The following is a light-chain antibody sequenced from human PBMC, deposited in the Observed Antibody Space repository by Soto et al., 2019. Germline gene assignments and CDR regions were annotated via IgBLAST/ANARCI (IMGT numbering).Light chain of an antibody. Sequence: EIVLTQSPGTLSLSSGERATLSCRARQSVTNNYLAWYQQKPGQAPTLLIYCASNRATGIPDRFSGSGSGTDFTLTISRLEPEDFAVYYCQQYGSSGTFGQGTKVDIK. CDR1: QSVTNNY. CDR3: QQYGSSGT. CDR2: CAS. V-gene: IGKV3-20*01. J-gene: IGKJ1*01.